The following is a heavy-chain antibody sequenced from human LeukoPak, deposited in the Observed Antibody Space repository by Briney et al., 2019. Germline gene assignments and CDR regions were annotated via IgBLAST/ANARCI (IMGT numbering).Heavy chain of an antibody. Sequence: PGGSLRLSCAASGFTFSSYAMSWVHQAPGKGLEWVSAISGSGGSTYYADSVTGRFTISRDNSKNTLYLQMNSLRAEDTAVYYCATAEDHRIDWLLYGSDYWGQGTLVTVSS. CDR1: GFTFSSYA. V-gene: IGHV3-23*01. CDR3: ATAEDHRIDWLLYGSDY. CDR2: ISGSGGST. D-gene: IGHD3-9*01. J-gene: IGHJ4*02.